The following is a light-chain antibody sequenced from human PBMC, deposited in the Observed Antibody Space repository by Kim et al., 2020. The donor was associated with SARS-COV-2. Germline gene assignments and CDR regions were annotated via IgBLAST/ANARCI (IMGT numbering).Light chain of an antibody. CDR1: QSVSSY. J-gene: IGKJ4*01. CDR2: YAS. Sequence: SPGESSTLSLRDSQSVSSYLAWYQQQPGQAPPLLIYYASTRATGIPARFSGSGSGTEFTLTIISLQSEDSSIYYCQQYNNWPPLTFGGGTKVDIK. V-gene: IGKV3-15*01. CDR3: QQYNNWPPLT.